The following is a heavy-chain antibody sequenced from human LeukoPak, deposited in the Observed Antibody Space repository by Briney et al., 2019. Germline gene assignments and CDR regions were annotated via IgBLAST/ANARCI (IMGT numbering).Heavy chain of an antibody. CDR1: GFTFSSYA. CDR3: XKFGAAPPQKRLGTNTFDX. J-gene: IGHJ4*02. Sequence: GGSLRLSCAASGFTFSSYAMSGVRQAPGKGLEWVSAISGSAGSTYYADSVKGRFTISRDNSKNTLYLQMNSLRAEDTAVYYCXKFGAAPPQKRLGTNTFDXWGQXTLVTV. D-gene: IGHD6-6*01. V-gene: IGHV3-23*01. CDR2: ISGSAGST.